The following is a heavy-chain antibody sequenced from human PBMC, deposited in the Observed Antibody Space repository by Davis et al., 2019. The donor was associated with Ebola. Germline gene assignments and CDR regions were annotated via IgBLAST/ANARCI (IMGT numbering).Heavy chain of an antibody. CDR3: ARVWAGYSGSDY. J-gene: IGHJ4*02. CDR2: ISYSGST. CDR1: GGSISSYY. Sequence: SETLSLTCTVSGGSISSYYWSWIRQPPGKGLEWIGYISYSGSTDYNPSLKSRVTMSLDTSKNQFSLKLSSVTAADTAVYYCARVWAGYSGSDYWGQGTLVTVSS. D-gene: IGHD3/OR15-3a*01. V-gene: IGHV4-59*12.